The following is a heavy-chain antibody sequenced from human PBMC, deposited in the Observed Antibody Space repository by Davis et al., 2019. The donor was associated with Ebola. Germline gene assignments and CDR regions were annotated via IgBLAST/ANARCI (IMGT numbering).Heavy chain of an antibody. Sequence: GESLKISCAASGFTFSSYSMNWVRQAPGKGLEWVAAVSVTGGHAFYADSVKGRFFISRDNSENTLFLQMNSLRAEDTAVYYCARFWGDEYSSTWFYFHHWGQGTLVTVSS. J-gene: IGHJ4*02. V-gene: IGHV3-23*01. CDR2: VSVTGGHA. CDR3: ARFWGDEYSSTWFYFHH. D-gene: IGHD6-13*01. CDR1: GFTFSSYS.